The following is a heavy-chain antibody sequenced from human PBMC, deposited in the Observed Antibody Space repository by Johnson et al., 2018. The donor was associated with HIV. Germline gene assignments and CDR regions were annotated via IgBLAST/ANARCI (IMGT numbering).Heavy chain of an antibody. Sequence: VQVVESGGSLVKPGGSLRLSCAVAGVSFNNAWMSWLRQVPGKGLEWVGRLKSKVDGATTDYAVPVKGRFSISGDDSQNTLSLEMTDLRTEDTAVYYCATHGALISGVDAFDIWGQGTMVTVSS. J-gene: IGHJ3*02. CDR1: GVSFNNAW. V-gene: IGHV3-15*01. D-gene: IGHD3-3*01. CDR2: LKSKVDGATT. CDR3: ATHGALISGVDAFDI.